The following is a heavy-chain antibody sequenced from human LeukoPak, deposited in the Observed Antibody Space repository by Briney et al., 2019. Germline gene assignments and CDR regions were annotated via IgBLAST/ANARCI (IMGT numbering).Heavy chain of an antibody. D-gene: IGHD6-13*01. CDR3: ARIKQQLVRLLGRDTTYYYYDYMDV. Sequence: GGSLRLSCAASGFSFSSYGMHWLRQAPGKGLEWVANIKQDGSEKFYVDSVKGRFTISRDNAKNSLYLQMNSLRAEDTAVYYCARIKQQLVRLLGRDTTYYYYDYMDVWGKGTTVTVSS. CDR2: IKQDGSEK. CDR1: GFSFSSYG. V-gene: IGHV3-7*01. J-gene: IGHJ6*03.